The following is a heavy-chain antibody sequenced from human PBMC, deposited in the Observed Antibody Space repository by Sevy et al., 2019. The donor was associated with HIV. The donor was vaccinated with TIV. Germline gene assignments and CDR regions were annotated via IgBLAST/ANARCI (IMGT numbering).Heavy chain of an antibody. CDR1: GSTFSNYA. CDR3: ARFPPQRAFDI. Sequence: GGSLRPSCAASGSTFSNYAMHWVRQTPDRGLEWVAVVSYDGADTSYADSVKGRFTVSRDNSKSTLYLQMNSLRVDDSAVYFCARFPPQRAFDIWGQGTTVTVSS. V-gene: IGHV3-30*04. J-gene: IGHJ3*02. CDR2: VSYDGADT.